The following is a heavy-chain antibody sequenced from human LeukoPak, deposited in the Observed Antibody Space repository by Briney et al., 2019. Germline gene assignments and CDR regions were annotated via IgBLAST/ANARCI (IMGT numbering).Heavy chain of an antibody. CDR1: GGSISSGDYY. D-gene: IGHD2-2*01. Sequence: SETLSLTCTDSGGSISSGDYYWSWIRQPPGKGLEWIGYIYYSGSTYYNPSLKSRVTISVDTSKNQFSLKLSSVTAADTAVYYCASIVPAARASYYYYYMDVWGKGTTVTVSS. V-gene: IGHV4-30-4*08. J-gene: IGHJ6*03. CDR2: IYYSGST. CDR3: ASIVPAARASYYYYYMDV.